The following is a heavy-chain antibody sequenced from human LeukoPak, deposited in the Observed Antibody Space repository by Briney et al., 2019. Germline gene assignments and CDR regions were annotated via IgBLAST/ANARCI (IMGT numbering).Heavy chain of an antibody. J-gene: IGHJ3*02. Sequence: PGGSLRLSCAASGFTFDDYAMHWVRHAPGKGLEWVSLISWDGGSTYYADSVKGRFTISRDNSKNSLYLQMNSLRAEDTALYYCAKQYCSSTSCYTRWFGESNTDAFDIWGQGTMVTVSS. D-gene: IGHD2-2*02. CDR1: GFTFDDYA. V-gene: IGHV3-43D*04. CDR3: AKQYCSSTSCYTRWFGESNTDAFDI. CDR2: ISWDGGST.